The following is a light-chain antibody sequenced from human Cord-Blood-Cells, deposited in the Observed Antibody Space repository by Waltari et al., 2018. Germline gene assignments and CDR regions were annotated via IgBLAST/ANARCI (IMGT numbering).Light chain of an antibody. CDR2: EVS. V-gene: IGLV2-23*02. CDR3: CSYAGSSTFVV. CDR1: SSDVGSYNL. Sequence: QSAMTQPAPVSGSPGQSITISCTGTSSDVGSYNLVSWYQQHPGKAPKLMIYEVSKRPSGVSNRFSGSKSGNTASLTISVLQAEYEADYYCCSYAGSSTFVVFGGGTKLTVL. J-gene: IGLJ2*01.